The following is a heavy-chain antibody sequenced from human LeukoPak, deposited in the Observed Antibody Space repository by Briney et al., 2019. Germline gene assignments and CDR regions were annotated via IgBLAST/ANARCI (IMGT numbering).Heavy chain of an antibody. CDR2: INPNSGDT. D-gene: IGHD3-10*01. CDR1: GYTFTGYY. V-gene: IGHV1-2*02. J-gene: IGHJ4*02. CDR3: ARDRSYYGSGAD. Sequence: ASVKVSCKASGYTFTGYYMHWVRQAPGQGLEWMGWINPNSGDTSYAEKLQGRATMTRDTSISTAYMDLSRLRSDDTAVYYCARDRSYYGSGADWGQGTPVTVSS.